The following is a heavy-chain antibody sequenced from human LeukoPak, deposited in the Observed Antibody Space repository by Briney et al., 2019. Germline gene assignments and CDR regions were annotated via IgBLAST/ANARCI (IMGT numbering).Heavy chain of an antibody. CDR3: ARAVVPAAKFDY. V-gene: IGHV1-46*01. CDR2: INPSGGST. CDR1: GYTFTSYY. J-gene: IGHJ4*02. D-gene: IGHD2-2*01. Sequence: VSVKVSCKASGYTFTSYYMHWVRQAPGQGLEWMGIINPSGGSTSYAQKFQGRVTMTRDTSTSTVYMELSSLRSEDTAVYYCARAVVPAAKFDYWGQGTLVTVSS.